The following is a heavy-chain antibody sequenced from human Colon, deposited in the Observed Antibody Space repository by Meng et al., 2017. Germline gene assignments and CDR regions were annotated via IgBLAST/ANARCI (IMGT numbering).Heavy chain of an antibody. CDR1: GGPISSGDYY. CDR2: IYYSGST. D-gene: IGHD4-17*01. J-gene: IGHJ4*02. Sequence: VPLPEAGPGLVKPSQTLPLTCTVSGGPISSGDYYWSWIRQPPGKGLEWIGYIYYSGSTYYNPSLKSRVTISVDTSKNQFSLKLSSVTAADTAVYYCARGPTTYFDYWGQGTLVTVSS. CDR3: ARGPTTYFDY. V-gene: IGHV4-30-4*01.